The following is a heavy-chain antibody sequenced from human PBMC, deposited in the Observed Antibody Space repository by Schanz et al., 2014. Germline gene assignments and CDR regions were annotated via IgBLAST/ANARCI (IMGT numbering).Heavy chain of an antibody. Sequence: QVQLVQSGAEVKKPGASVKVSCKASGGTFNSYTINWVRQAPGQGLEWVGRFIPILDVGNYAQQFQGRVTITADKSTTAAYMELNSLNADDTAVYYCATLDYADSVSWGQGTLVTVSS. J-gene: IGHJ5*02. CDR2: FIPILDVG. D-gene: IGHD4-17*01. V-gene: IGHV1-69*02. CDR1: GGTFNSYT. CDR3: ATLDYADSVS.